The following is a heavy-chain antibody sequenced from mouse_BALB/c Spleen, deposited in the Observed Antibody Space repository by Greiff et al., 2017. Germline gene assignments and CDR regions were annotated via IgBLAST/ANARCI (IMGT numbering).Heavy chain of an antibody. J-gene: IGHJ1*01. D-gene: IGHD4-1*01. CDR1: GFTFSSYG. Sequence: EVQGVESGGDLVKPGGSLKLSCAASGFTFSSYGMSWVRQTPDKRLEWVATISSGGSYTYYPDSVKGRFTISRDNAKNTLYLQMSSLKSEDTAMYYCARRTGTNWYFDVWGAGTTVTVSS. CDR3: ARRTGTNWYFDV. V-gene: IGHV5-6*01. CDR2: ISSGGSYT.